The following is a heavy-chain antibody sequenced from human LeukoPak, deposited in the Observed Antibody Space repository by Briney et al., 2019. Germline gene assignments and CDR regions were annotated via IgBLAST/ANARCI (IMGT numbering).Heavy chain of an antibody. CDR1: GYTFTSYD. CDR3: ATTSGYYYYMDV. V-gene: IGHV1-8*01. Sequence: GASVKVSCKASGYTFTSYDINWVRQATGQALEWMGWMNPNSGNTGYAQKFQGRVTMTRNTSISTAYMELSSLRSEDTAVYYCATTSGYYYYMDVWGKGTTVTVSS. J-gene: IGHJ6*03. CDR2: MNPNSGNT. D-gene: IGHD3-10*01.